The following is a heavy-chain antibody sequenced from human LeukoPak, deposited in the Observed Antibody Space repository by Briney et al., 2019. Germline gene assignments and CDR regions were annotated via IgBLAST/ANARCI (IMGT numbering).Heavy chain of an antibody. V-gene: IGHV1-2*04. J-gene: IGHJ3*02. Sequence: ASVKVSCKASGYTFTGYYMHWVRQAPGQGLEWMGWINPNSGGTNYAQKFQGWVTMTRDTSISTAYMELSRLRSDDTAVYYCARDITGTTGLGVDAFDIWGQGTMVTVSP. CDR3: ARDITGTTGLGVDAFDI. CDR2: INPNSGGT. D-gene: IGHD1-20*01. CDR1: GYTFTGYY.